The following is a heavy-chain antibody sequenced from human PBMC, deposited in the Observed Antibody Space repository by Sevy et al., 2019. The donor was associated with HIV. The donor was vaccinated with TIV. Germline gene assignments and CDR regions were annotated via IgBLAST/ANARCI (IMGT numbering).Heavy chain of an antibody. CDR2: ISYDGSNK. CDR1: GFTFSSYG. J-gene: IGHJ4*02. D-gene: IGHD3-10*01. V-gene: IGHV3-30*18. CDR3: AKDRIWFGELLSYYFDY. Sequence: GGSLRLSCAASGFTFSSYGMHWVRQAPGKGLEWVAVISYDGSNKYYADSVKGRFTISRDNSKNTLYLQMNSLRAEDTAVYYCAKDRIWFGELLSYYFDYWGQGTLVTVSP.